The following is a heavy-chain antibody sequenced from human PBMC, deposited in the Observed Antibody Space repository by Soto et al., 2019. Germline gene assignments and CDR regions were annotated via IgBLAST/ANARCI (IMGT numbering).Heavy chain of an antibody. J-gene: IGHJ3*02. CDR1: GFTLSSYW. Sequence: GGSLRLSCTASGFTLSSYWIHWVRQAPGKGLVWVSYINGDGTIRNYADSVKGRFAISRDNAKNTLYLQMNSLRAEDTAVYYCARSDAGGFDIWGQGTMVTVSS. V-gene: IGHV3-74*01. CDR2: INGDGTIR. CDR3: ARSDAGGFDI. D-gene: IGHD2-15*01.